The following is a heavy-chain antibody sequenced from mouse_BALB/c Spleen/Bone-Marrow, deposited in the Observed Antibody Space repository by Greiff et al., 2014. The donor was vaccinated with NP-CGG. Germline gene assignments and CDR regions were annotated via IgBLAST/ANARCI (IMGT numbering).Heavy chain of an antibody. CDR2: ISNGGTYT. Sequence: EVQLEESGGGLVKPGGSQKLSCATSGFTFSSYVMSWVRQTPEKRLEWVATISNGGTYTYYPDSVKGRFTISRDNAKNTLYLQMSSLRSEDTAMYYCSRRGDNAFPRPRSFDVCGAG. J-gene: IGHJ1*01. CDR1: GFTFSSYV. CDR3: SRRGDNAFPRPRSFDV. V-gene: IGHV5-9-3*01. D-gene: IGHD2-13*01.